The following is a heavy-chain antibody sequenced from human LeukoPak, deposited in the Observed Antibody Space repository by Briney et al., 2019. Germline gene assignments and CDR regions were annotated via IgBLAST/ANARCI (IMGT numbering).Heavy chain of an antibody. CDR1: GYSSNTYG. CDR2: ISGNNDYT. J-gene: IGHJ6*03. CDR3: SNLAKGRYFFYFMDV. Sequence: ASVKVSCKASGYSSNTYGFTWVRQAPGQGLQWIGWISGNNDYTQYAHNLQGRVTMTTETSTSPGYMELRSLKPDDTAVHYLSNLAKGRYFFYFMDVWGTGTTVTVSS. D-gene: IGHD3-9*01. V-gene: IGHV1-18*01.